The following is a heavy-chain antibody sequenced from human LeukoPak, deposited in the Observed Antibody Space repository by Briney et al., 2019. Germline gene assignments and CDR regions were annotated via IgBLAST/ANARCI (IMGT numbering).Heavy chain of an antibody. V-gene: IGHV4-59*11. J-gene: IGHJ6*03. Sequence: KASEALSLTCTDSGGSISSHYWSWIRQPPGKGLEWIGHNYYSGSTNYNPSLKSRVTIAVDTSKNQFSLKLSSVTAADTAVYYCARGAAVPAATNYYYYYYMDVWGKGTTVTVSS. CDR1: GGSISSHY. CDR2: NYYSGST. D-gene: IGHD2-2*01. CDR3: ARGAAVPAATNYYYYYYMDV.